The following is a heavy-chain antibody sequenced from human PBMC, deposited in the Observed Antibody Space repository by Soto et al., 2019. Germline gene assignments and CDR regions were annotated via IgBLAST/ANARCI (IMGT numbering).Heavy chain of an antibody. CDR2: IIPIFGTA. V-gene: IGHV1-69*13. CDR3: ATDIVVVPAAISYYFDY. Sequence: SVKVSCKASGGTFSSYAISWVRQAPGQGLEWMGGIIPIFGTANYAQKFQGRVTITADESTSTAYMELSSLRSEDTAVYYCATDIVVVPAAISYYFDYWGQGTLVTVSS. D-gene: IGHD2-2*01. CDR1: GGTFSSYA. J-gene: IGHJ4*02.